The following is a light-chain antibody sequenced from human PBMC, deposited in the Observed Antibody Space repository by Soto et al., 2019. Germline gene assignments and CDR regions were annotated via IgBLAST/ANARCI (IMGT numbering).Light chain of an antibody. V-gene: IGLV4-60*02. CDR3: GIWDSNTHTG. J-gene: IGLJ3*02. Sequence: QLVLTQSSSASASLGSSVKLTCTLSSGHSSYIIAWHQQQPGKAPRYLMKLEGSGSYNKGSGVPDRFSGSSSGADRYLTISNLQFGDWAGYYCGIWDSNTHTGFGGGTKLTVL. CDR1: SGHSSYI. CDR2: LEGSGSY.